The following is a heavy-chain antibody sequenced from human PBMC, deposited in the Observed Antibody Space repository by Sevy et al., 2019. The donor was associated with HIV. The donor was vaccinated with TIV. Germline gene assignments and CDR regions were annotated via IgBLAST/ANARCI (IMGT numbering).Heavy chain of an antibody. Sequence: SETLSLTCTVSGGSISSYYWSWIRQPPGKGLEWIGYIYYSGSTTYNPSLKSRVTISADTSKNQFSLKLSSVTAADTAVYYCARERQLVLDYWGQGTLVTVSS. V-gene: IGHV4-59*01. D-gene: IGHD6-13*01. CDR1: GGSISSYY. J-gene: IGHJ4*02. CDR3: ARERQLVLDY. CDR2: IYYSGST.